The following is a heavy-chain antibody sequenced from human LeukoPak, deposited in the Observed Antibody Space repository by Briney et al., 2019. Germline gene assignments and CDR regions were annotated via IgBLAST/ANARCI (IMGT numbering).Heavy chain of an antibody. Sequence: PSETLSLTCTVSGGSISSYYWSWIRQPPGKGLEWIGYIYYSGSTNYNPSLKSRVTISVDTSKNQFSLKLSSVTAADTAVYYCARGGYCGGDCYSGYFDYWGQGTLVTVSS. CDR1: GGSISSYY. CDR2: IYYSGST. J-gene: IGHJ4*02. CDR3: ARGGYCGGDCYSGYFDY. D-gene: IGHD2-21*02. V-gene: IGHV4-59*12.